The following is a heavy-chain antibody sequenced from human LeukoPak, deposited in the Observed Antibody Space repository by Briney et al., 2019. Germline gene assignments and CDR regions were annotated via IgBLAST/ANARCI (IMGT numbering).Heavy chain of an antibody. CDR2: INEDGSVK. CDR3: VRDKVSGPTLLDH. V-gene: IGHV3-7*01. J-gene: IGHJ4*02. D-gene: IGHD5/OR15-5a*01. CDR1: EFTFSNYW. Sequence: GGSLRLSCEAFEFTFSNYWMSWVRQAPGKGLEWVANINEDGSVKYYADSVKGRFTISRDNARNSVFLQMNSLRAEDTAVYHCVRDKVSGPTLLDHWGQGTLVTVSS.